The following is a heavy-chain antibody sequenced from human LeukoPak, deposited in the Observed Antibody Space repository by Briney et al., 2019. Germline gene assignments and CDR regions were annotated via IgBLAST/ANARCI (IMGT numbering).Heavy chain of an antibody. CDR3: AREEYYYDSSGYLLC. Sequence: ASVKVSCKASGYTFTSYYMHWVRQAPGQGLEWMGIINPSGGSTSYAQKFRGGVTMTRDTSTSTVYMELSSLRSEDTAVYYCAREEYYYDSSGYLLCWGQGTLVTVSS. CDR1: GYTFTSYY. CDR2: INPSGGST. D-gene: IGHD3-22*01. V-gene: IGHV1-46*01. J-gene: IGHJ4*02.